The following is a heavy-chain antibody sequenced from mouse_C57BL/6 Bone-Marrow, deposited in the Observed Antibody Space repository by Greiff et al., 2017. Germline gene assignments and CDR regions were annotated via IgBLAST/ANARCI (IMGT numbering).Heavy chain of an antibody. CDR3: AIRHYYGSSLSYYFDY. CDR1: GYTFTSYW. J-gene: IGHJ2*01. D-gene: IGHD1-1*01. CDR2: IHPSDSDT. Sequence: QVQLQQPGAELVKPGASVKVSCKASGYTFTSYWMHWVKQRPGQGLEWIGRIHPSDSDTNYNQKFKGKATLTVDKSSSTAYMQLSSLTSEDSAVYYCAIRHYYGSSLSYYFDYWGQGTTLTVSS. V-gene: IGHV1-74*01.